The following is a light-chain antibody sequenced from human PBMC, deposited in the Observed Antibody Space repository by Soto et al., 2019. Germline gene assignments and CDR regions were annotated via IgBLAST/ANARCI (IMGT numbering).Light chain of an antibody. CDR3: QQRFIWPLT. V-gene: IGKV3-11*01. CDR1: QSVSRF. J-gene: IGKJ4*01. CDR2: RVS. Sequence: ETVLTQSPATLSLSPGDSATLSCRASQSVSRFFAWYQQKPGQAPRLLFYRVSNRATGVPPRFSASGSGTDFTLSISSLEPEDFAVYYCQQRFIWPLTFGGGTKVEIK.